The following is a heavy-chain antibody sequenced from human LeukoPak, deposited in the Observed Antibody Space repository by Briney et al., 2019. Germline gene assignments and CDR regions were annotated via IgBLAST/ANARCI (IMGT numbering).Heavy chain of an antibody. V-gene: IGHV4-59*01. CDR3: ARDRARGGGFDY. CDR2: IYYSGST. J-gene: IGHJ4*02. Sequence: PSETLSLTCTVSGGSISSYYWSWVRQPPGKGLEWIGYIYYSGSTNNNPSLKSRVTISVDTSKNQFSLKLSSVTGADAAVYHCARDRARGGGFDYWGQGTLVTVSP. CDR1: GGSISSYY. D-gene: IGHD3-16*01.